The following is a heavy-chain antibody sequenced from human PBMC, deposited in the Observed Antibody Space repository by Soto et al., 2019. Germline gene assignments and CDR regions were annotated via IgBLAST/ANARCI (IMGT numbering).Heavy chain of an antibody. J-gene: IGHJ4*02. CDR1: GFTFSSHA. Sequence: EVQLLESGGGLVQPGGALRLSCAASGFTFSSHAMSLVRQAPGKGLEWISSISAGSEGAYYADSVKGRFTISRDNSNNTLYLQMNSLRAEDTAEDYCARDLWWYLHWGQGTLVTVSS. D-gene: IGHD2-15*01. CDR3: ARDLWWYLH. V-gene: IGHV3-23*01. CDR2: ISAGSEGA.